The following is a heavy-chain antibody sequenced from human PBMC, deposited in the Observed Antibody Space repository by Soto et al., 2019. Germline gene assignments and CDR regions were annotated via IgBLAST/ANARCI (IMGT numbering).Heavy chain of an antibody. Sequence: EVQLLESGGGLVQPGGSLRLSCAASGFIFSSYSMYWVRQAPGKGPEGVAGISAFSDSILYADSVEGRFTISRDNSNNTLYLRLQRLRADDTAVYFCAKKRRSGGDNWYFDSWGQGTLVTVSS. V-gene: IGHV3-23*01. D-gene: IGHD2-21*02. CDR2: ISAFSDSI. J-gene: IGHJ4*02. CDR3: AKKRRSGGDNWYFDS. CDR1: GFIFSSYS.